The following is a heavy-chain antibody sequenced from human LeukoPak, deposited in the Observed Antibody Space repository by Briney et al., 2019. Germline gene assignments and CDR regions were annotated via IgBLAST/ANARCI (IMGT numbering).Heavy chain of an antibody. V-gene: IGHV3-21*01. Sequence: PGGSLRLSCAASGFTFSSYSMNWVRQAPGKGLEWVSSISSSSSYIYYADSVKGRFTISRDNAKNSLYLQMNSLRAEDTAVYYCARGAGGSYFDAFDIWGQGTMVTVSS. CDR2: ISSSSSYI. CDR1: GFTFSSYS. D-gene: IGHD1-26*01. CDR3: ARGAGGSYFDAFDI. J-gene: IGHJ3*02.